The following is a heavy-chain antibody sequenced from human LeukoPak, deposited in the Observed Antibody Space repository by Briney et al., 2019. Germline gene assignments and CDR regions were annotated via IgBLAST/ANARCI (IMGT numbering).Heavy chain of an antibody. V-gene: IGHV4-4*07. Sequence: SETLSLTCTVSGGSISSYYWSWIRQPAGKGLEWIGRIYTPGSTTYNPSLKSRVIMSLDTSKNQFSLRLSSVTAADTAVYYCARALGAAASFHLFDYWGQGTLVIVSS. CDR2: IYTPGST. CDR1: GGSISSYY. J-gene: IGHJ4*02. D-gene: IGHD2-2*01. CDR3: ARALGAAASFHLFDY.